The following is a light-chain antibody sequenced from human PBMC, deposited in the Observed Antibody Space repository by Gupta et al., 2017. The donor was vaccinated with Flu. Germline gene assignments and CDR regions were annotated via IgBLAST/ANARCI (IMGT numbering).Light chain of an antibody. CDR1: SSDVGGSDY. J-gene: IGLJ1*01. Sequence: QSALNPPASVSGSPGQSFTISCTGTSSDVGGSDYVSWYQKHPGKAPKLIIFDVSNRPSGVSIRFSGSKSGNTASLTISGLQAEDETDYYCSSYTSTSTFYVFGSGTKVTVL. CDR2: DVS. V-gene: IGLV2-14*03. CDR3: SSYTSTSTFYV.